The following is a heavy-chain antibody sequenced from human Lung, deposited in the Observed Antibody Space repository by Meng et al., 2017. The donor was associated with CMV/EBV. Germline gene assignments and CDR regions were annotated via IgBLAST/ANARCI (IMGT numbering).Heavy chain of an antibody. D-gene: IGHD2-2*01. CDR3: AGGTVTSRVIVPPFAIKIVYGMDV. CDR1: GGSFSGYF. J-gene: IGHJ6*02. Sequence: SETLSLXCAVYGGSFSGYFWSWIRQPPGKGLEWIGEINHSGSTNYNPSLKSRVTISVDTSKNQFFLKLSSVTAADTAVYYCAGGTVTSRVIVPPFAIKIVYGMDVWGQGTTVTVSS. V-gene: IGHV4-34*01. CDR2: INHSGST.